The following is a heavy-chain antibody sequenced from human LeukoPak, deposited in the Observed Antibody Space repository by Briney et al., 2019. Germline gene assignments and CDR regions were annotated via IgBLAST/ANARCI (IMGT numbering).Heavy chain of an antibody. J-gene: IGHJ4*02. CDR2: IYYSGST. V-gene: IGHV4-39*07. CDR3: AREWGLYYYDGSGYIDY. CDR1: GGSISSSSYY. D-gene: IGHD3-22*01. Sequence: SETLSLTCTVSGGSISSSSYYWGWIRQPPGKGLEWIGSIYYSGSTYYNPSLKSRVTISVDTSKNQFSLKLSSVTAADTAVYYCAREWGLYYYDGSGYIDYWGQGTLVTVSS.